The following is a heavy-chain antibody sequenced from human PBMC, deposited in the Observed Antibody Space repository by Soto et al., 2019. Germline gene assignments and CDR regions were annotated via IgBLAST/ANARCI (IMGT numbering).Heavy chain of an antibody. CDR2: ISAYNGNT. Sequence: QVQLVQSGAEVRRPGASVKVSCKASGYTFSNDGINWVRQAPGQGLEWMGWISAYNGNTEYAQNFQGRVTMTTDTSTSTAYMELRSLRSDDTAVYSCARGGPTSADYYYGMDVWGLGTTFTVSS. J-gene: IGHJ6*02. CDR3: ARGGPTSADYYYGMDV. D-gene: IGHD3-10*01. CDR1: GYTFSNDG. V-gene: IGHV1-18*01.